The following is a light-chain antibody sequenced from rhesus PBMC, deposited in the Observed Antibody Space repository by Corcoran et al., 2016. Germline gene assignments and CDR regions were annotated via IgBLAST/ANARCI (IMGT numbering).Light chain of an antibody. CDR2: GAS. J-gene: IGKJ4*01. Sequence: EIVMTQSPATLSLSPGERATLSCRASQSVSSYVAWYQQKPEQAPRLLIYGASRRATGIPDRFSGSGSGTDFTLPISSLGPEDFAVYYCQQYSHWPPTFDGGTKVELK. CDR1: QSVSSY. V-gene: IGKV3S9*01. CDR3: QQYSHWPPT.